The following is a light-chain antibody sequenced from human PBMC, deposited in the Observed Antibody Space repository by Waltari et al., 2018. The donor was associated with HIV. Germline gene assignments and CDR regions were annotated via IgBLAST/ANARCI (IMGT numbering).Light chain of an antibody. V-gene: IGKV3-20*01. Sequence: ETVLTQSPGTLSLSPGERATLSCRTTQSVSPYLAWYQQKPGQAPRLRIYGASSRATGSPDRFSGSGSGTDFTLTISRLGPEDFAVYYCQQYGRSPITFGQGTRLEIK. CDR3: QQYGRSPIT. CDR1: QSVSPY. J-gene: IGKJ5*01. CDR2: GAS.